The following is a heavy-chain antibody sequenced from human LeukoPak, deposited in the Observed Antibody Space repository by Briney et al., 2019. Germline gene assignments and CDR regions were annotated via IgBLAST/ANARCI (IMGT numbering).Heavy chain of an antibody. J-gene: IGHJ5*02. D-gene: IGHD3-16*01. CDR2: MSPDSGNT. CDR3: AREMMRARWFDP. CDR1: GYTFASYE. Sequence: ASVKVSCKASGYTFASYEINGVRQATGHGLEWMGWMSPDSGNTGYAQKFQGRVTMTRNTSISTAYMELSSLRSEDTAVYYCAREMMRARWFDPWGQGTLVTVSS. V-gene: IGHV1-8*01.